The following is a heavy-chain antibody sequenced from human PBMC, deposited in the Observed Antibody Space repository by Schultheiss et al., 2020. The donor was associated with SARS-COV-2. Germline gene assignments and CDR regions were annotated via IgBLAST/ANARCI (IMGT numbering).Heavy chain of an antibody. V-gene: IGHV3-52*02. D-gene: IGHD2-2*01. CDR2: IKCDGSEK. CDR1: GFTFSSSW. Sequence: GGSLRLSCAASGFTFSSSWMHWVCQAPEKGQEWVADIKCDGSEKYYVDSVKGRLTISRDNAKNSLYLQVNSLRAEDTAVYYCARARYCSSTSCLLYFDLWGRGTLVTVSS. J-gene: IGHJ2*01. CDR3: ARARYCSSTSCLLYFDL.